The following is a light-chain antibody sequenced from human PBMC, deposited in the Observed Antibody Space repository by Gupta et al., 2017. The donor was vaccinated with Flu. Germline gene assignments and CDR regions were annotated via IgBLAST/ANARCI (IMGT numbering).Light chain of an antibody. CDR3: QQDYSYPRT. CDR1: QGISSY. V-gene: IGKV1-8*01. CDR2: AAS. Sequence: AIRMTQSPSSFSASTGDRVTITCRASQGISSYLAWYQQKPGKAPKLLIYAASTLQSGVPSRFSGSGSGTXFTLTIXCLQSEDFATYYCQQDYSYPRTFGXGTKVEIK. J-gene: IGKJ1*01.